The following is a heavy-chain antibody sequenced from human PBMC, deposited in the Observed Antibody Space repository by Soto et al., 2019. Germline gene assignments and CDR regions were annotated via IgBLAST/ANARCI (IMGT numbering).Heavy chain of an antibody. CDR2: ITSSSSTI. Sequence: QVELVESGGGLVKPGGSLRLSCAASGLSFSDYYMSWIRQAPGKGLEWIAYITSSSSTIYYADSVKGRFTISRNDAKNSLYLQLDSLRAEDTAVYYCTTVCRSSNFNYLGQGTLVTVSS. J-gene: IGHJ4*02. CDR3: TTVCRSSNFNY. CDR1: GLSFSDYY. V-gene: IGHV3-11*01.